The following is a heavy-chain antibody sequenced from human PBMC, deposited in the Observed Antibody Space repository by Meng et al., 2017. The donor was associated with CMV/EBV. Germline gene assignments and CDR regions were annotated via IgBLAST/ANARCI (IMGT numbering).Heavy chain of an antibody. D-gene: IGHD1-26*01. Sequence: GESLKISCAASGFTFSSYWMSWVRQAPGKGLEWVANIKQDVSEKYYVDSVKGRFTISRDNAKNSLYLQMNSLRAEDTAVYYCACGLYYYYGMDVWGQGTTVTVSS. J-gene: IGHJ6*02. CDR1: GFTFSSYW. V-gene: IGHV3-7*01. CDR3: ACGLYYYYGMDV. CDR2: IKQDVSEK.